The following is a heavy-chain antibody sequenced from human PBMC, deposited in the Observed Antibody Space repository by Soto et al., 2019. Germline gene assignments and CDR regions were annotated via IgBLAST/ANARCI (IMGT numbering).Heavy chain of an antibody. J-gene: IGHJ3*02. V-gene: IGHV3-64D*06. CDR1: GFTFSNYA. D-gene: IGHD3-16*01. CDR2: ISSNGRST. Sequence: GGSLRLSCSASGFTFSNYAMHWVRQAPGKGLGFVSAISSNGRSTYYADSVKGRFAISRDNSKNTLYLQMSSLRAEDTAVYYCVKGVSYAFDIWAQGTLVTVSS. CDR3: VKGVSYAFDI.